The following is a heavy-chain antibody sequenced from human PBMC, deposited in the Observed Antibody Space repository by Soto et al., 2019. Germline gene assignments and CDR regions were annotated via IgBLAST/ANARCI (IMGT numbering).Heavy chain of an antibody. V-gene: IGHV1-46*01. Sequence: ASVKVSCKASGYTFTSYYMHWVRQAPGQGLEWMGIINPSGGSTSYAQKFQGRVTMTRDTSTSTVYMELSSLRSEDTAVYYCASDTFHDMSSSSGGMDVWGQGTTVTVSS. J-gene: IGHJ6*02. CDR1: GYTFTSYY. D-gene: IGHD6-6*01. CDR3: ASDTFHDMSSSSGGMDV. CDR2: INPSGGST.